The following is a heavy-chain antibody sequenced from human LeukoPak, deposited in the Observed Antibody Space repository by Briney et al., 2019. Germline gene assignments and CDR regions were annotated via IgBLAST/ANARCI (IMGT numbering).Heavy chain of an antibody. Sequence: ASVKVSCKASGYTFTSYAMHWVRQAPGQRLEWMGWINAGNGNTKYSQKFQGRVTITRDTSASTAYMELSSLRSEDTAVYYCARAGLWELSLPHFDYWGQGTLVTVSS. CDR1: GYTFTSYA. J-gene: IGHJ4*02. V-gene: IGHV1-3*01. CDR2: INAGNGNT. CDR3: ARAGLWELSLPHFDY. D-gene: IGHD1-26*01.